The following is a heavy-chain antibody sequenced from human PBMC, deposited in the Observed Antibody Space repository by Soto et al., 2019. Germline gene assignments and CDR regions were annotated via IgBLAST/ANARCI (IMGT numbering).Heavy chain of an antibody. CDR1: GGSISSGNHF. V-gene: IGHV4-30-4*01. Sequence: QVQLQEAGPGLVKPSQTLSLTCIVSGGSISSGNHFWSWIRQPPGKGLEWIGYIFYSGTAYYNSSLKSRVSISVDTSKNQFSLNLSSVTAADTAMYYCAREVIPPVHQGADDAFDVWGQGTMVTVSS. J-gene: IGHJ3*01. CDR3: AREVIPPVHQGADDAFDV. D-gene: IGHD2-21*01. CDR2: IFYSGTA.